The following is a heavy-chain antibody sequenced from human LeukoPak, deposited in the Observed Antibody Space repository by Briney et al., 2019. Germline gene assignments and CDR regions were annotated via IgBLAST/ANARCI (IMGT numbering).Heavy chain of an antibody. CDR2: IYSNGRT. D-gene: IGHD2-21*01. CDR1: GGSIGSDIFY. V-gene: IGHV4-61*02. J-gene: IGHJ5*02. CDR3: ARLGAYCADDCYSYFDP. Sequence: SETLSLTCTVSGGSIGSDIFYWSWIRQPAGKGLEWIGRIYSNGRTNYNPSLKSRVTMSADTSKSQFSLNLKSVTAADTAVYYCARLGAYCADDCYSYFDPWGQGILVTVSS.